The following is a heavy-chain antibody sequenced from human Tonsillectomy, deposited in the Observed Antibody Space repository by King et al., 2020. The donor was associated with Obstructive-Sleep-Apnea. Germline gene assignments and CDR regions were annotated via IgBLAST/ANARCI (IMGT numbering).Heavy chain of an antibody. CDR1: GFSLSNPRMG. V-gene: IGHV2-26*01. D-gene: IGHD3-10*01. J-gene: IGHJ6*02. Sequence: VTLQESGPVLVKPKETLTLTCTVSGFSLSNPRMGVSWIRQPPGKGLEWLAHIFSNDEKSYSTSLKGRLTISKDTSKSQVVLTMTNMDPVDTATYYCARGSGSHPWSYYYSYDMDVWGQGTTVTVSS. CDR3: ARGSGSHPWSYYYSYDMDV. CDR2: IFSNDEK.